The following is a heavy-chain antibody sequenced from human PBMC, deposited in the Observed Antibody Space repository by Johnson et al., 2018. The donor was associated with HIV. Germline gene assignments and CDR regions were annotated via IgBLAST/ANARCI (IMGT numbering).Heavy chain of an antibody. CDR3: AREFKWGAWFGDIKHYAFDI. V-gene: IGHV3-30*03. Sequence: QEQLVESGGGVVQPGRSLRLSCAASGFTFSSYGMHWVRQAPGKGLEWVAVISHDANNKFYADSVKGRFAVSRDDSKNTLYLQMNSLRAEDTAVYYCAREFKWGAWFGDIKHYAFDIWGQGTMVTVSS. CDR2: ISHDANNK. J-gene: IGHJ3*02. CDR1: GFTFSSYG. D-gene: IGHD3-10*01.